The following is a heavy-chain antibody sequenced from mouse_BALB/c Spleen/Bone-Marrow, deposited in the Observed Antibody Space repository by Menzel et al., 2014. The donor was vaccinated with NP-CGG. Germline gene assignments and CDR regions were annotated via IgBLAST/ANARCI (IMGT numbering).Heavy chain of an antibody. CDR2: IWAGGST. J-gene: IGHJ2*01. CDR1: GFSLTSYG. CDR3: AREGPIMITTDFDY. D-gene: IGHD2-4*01. V-gene: IGHV2-9*02. Sequence: VKLVESGPGLVAPSQSLSITCTVSGFSLTSYGVHWVRQPPGKGLEWLGVIWAGGSTNYNSALMSRLSISKDNSKSQVFLKMNSLQTDDTAMYYCAREGPIMITTDFDYWGQGTTLTVSS.